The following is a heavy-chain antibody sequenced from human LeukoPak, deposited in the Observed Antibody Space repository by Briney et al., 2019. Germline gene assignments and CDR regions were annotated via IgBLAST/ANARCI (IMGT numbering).Heavy chain of an antibody. V-gene: IGHV3-23*01. CDR2: ISGSGGST. J-gene: IGHJ6*02. CDR3: ANSYDYVWGSYRHYYYYGMDV. D-gene: IGHD3-16*02. Sequence: PGGSLRLSCAASGFTFSSYAMSWVRQAPGKGLEWVSAISGSGGSTYYADSVKGRFTISRYNSKNTLYLQMNSLRAEDTAVYYCANSYDYVWGSYRHYYYYGMDVWGQGTTVTVSS. CDR1: GFTFSSYA.